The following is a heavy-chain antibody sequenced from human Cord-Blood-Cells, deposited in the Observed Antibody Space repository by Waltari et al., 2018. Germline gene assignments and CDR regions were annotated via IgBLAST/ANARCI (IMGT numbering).Heavy chain of an antibody. CDR1: GFTSSTSW. Sequence: EVQLVESGGGFVQPGGSLRLSCAASGFTSSTSWMHWVRQAQGKGLVWVSRINSEGSSTSYADSVKGRFTISRDNAKNTLYLQMNSLRAEDTAVYYCARDQQLLNDAFDIWGQGTMVTVSS. CDR2: INSEGSST. V-gene: IGHV3-74*01. D-gene: IGHD6-13*01. J-gene: IGHJ3*02. CDR3: ARDQQLLNDAFDI.